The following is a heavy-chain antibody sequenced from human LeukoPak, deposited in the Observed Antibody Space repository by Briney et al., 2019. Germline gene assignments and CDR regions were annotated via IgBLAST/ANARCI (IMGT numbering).Heavy chain of an antibody. Sequence: GASVKVSCKVSGYTLTELSMHWVRQAPGQGLEWMGWINPNSGGTNYAQKFQGWVTMTRDTSISTAYMELSRLRSDDTAVYYCARVAGFGEGYYGMDVWGQGTTVTVSS. CDR3: ARVAGFGEGYYGMDV. V-gene: IGHV1-2*04. CDR2: INPNSGGT. D-gene: IGHD3-10*01. J-gene: IGHJ6*02. CDR1: GYTLTELS.